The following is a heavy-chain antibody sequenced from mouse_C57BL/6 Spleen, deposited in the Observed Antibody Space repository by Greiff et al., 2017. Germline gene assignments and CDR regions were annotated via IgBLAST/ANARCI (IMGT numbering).Heavy chain of an antibody. D-gene: IGHD2-5*01. CDR1: GYSITSGYY. CDR2: ISYDGSN. V-gene: IGHV3-6*01. Sequence: DVQLQESGPGLVKPSQSLSLTCSVTGYSITSGYYWNWIRQFPGNKLEWMGYISYDGSNNYNPSLKNRISITRDTSKNQFFLKLNSVTTEDTATYYCARRGAYSNYVYWYFDVWGTGTTVTVSS. CDR3: ARRGAYSNYVYWYFDV. J-gene: IGHJ1*03.